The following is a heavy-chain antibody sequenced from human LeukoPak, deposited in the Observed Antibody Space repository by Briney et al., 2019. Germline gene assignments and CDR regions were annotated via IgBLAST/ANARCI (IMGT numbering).Heavy chain of an antibody. CDR1: GGTFSSYA. Sequence: SVKVPCKASGGTFSSYAISWVRQAPGQGLEWMGGIIPIFGTANYAQKFQGRVTITADESTSTAYMELSSLRSEDTAVYYCARGLYYYDSSGYYYYYYGMDVWGKGTTVTVSS. D-gene: IGHD3-22*01. J-gene: IGHJ6*04. V-gene: IGHV1-69*13. CDR2: IIPIFGTA. CDR3: ARGLYYYDSSGYYYYYYGMDV.